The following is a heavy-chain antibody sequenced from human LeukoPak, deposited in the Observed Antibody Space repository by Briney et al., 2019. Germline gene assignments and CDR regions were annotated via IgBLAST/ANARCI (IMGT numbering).Heavy chain of an antibody. CDR3: ARDQSLLWAVAGY. D-gene: IGHD6-19*01. Sequence: EASVKVSCKASGYTFTSYGISWVQQAPGQGLEWMGWISTYNGNTNYAQKLQGRVTMTTDTSTSTAYMELRSLRSDDTAVYYCARDQSLLWAVAGYWGQGTLVTVSS. V-gene: IGHV1-18*01. CDR2: ISTYNGNT. CDR1: GYTFTSYG. J-gene: IGHJ4*02.